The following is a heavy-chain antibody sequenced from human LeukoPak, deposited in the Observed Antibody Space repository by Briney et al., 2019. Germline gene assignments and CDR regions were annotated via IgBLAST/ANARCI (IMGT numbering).Heavy chain of an antibody. D-gene: IGHD3-16*01. CDR1: GFSFSNFW. Sequence: GGSLRLSCAASGFSFSNFWMDWVRQAPGKGLMWVSRIKGDGTMTTYADSVKGRFTISRDNSRNTLYLQMNSLRPEDTAVYRCVKDWTTMILQDAFDIWGQGTMVTVSS. J-gene: IGHJ3*02. V-gene: IGHV3-74*01. CDR3: VKDWTTMILQDAFDI. CDR2: IKGDGTMT.